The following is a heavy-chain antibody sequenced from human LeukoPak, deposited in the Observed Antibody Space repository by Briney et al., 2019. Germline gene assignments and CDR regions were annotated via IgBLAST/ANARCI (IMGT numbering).Heavy chain of an antibody. Sequence: SETLSLTCTVSGGSISNSSYYWGWIRQPPGKGLEWIGNVYYRGSAYYNPSLKSRVTISIDTSKNQFSLKLSSVTAADTAVYYCARGKTYYYGSGSYKSWFDPWGQGTLVTVSS. J-gene: IGHJ5*02. D-gene: IGHD3-10*01. V-gene: IGHV4-39*07. CDR1: GGSISNSSYY. CDR2: VYYRGSA. CDR3: ARGKTYYYGSGSYKSWFDP.